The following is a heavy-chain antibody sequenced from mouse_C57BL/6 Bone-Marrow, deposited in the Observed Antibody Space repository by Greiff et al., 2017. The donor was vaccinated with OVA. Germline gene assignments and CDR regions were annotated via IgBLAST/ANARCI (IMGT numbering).Heavy chain of an antibody. CDR2: IYPRSGTT. V-gene: IGHV1-81*01. CDR1: GYTFTSYG. D-gene: IGHD2-1*01. Sequence: VHVKQSGAELARPGASVKLSCKASGYTFTSYGISWVKQRTGQGPEWVGEIYPRSGTTYYNEKFKGKATLTADKSSSTAYMELHSLTSEDSAVYFCADGIYYGNYYDVWGTGTTVTVSS. CDR3: ADGIYYGNYYDV. J-gene: IGHJ1*03.